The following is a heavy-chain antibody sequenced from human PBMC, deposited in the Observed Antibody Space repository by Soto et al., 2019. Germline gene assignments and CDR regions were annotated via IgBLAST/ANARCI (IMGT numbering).Heavy chain of an antibody. CDR3: ARAYYDFWSGYYNDAFDI. CDR2: IYYSGST. V-gene: IGHV4-59*01. J-gene: IGHJ3*02. CDR1: GGSISSYY. Sequence: PSETLSLTCTVSGGSISSYYWSWIRQPPGKGLEWIGYIYYSGSTNYNPSLKSRVTISVDTSKNQFSLKLSSVTAADTAVYYCARAYYDFWSGYYNDAFDIWGQGTMVTVSS. D-gene: IGHD3-3*01.